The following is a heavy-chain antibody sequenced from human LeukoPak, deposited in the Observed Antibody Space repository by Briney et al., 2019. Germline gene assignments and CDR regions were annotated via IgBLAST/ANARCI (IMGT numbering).Heavy chain of an antibody. J-gene: IGHJ4*02. CDR1: GGSFSGYY. CDR3: ARAYGNFNS. V-gene: IGHV4-34*09. D-gene: IGHD4-17*01. Sequence: SETLSLTCAVYGGSFSGYYWSWIRQPPGKGLEWIGSIYYSGSTYYNPSLKSRVTISVDTSKNQFSLKLTSVTAADTAVYYCARAYGNFNSWGQGTLVTVSS. CDR2: IYYSGST.